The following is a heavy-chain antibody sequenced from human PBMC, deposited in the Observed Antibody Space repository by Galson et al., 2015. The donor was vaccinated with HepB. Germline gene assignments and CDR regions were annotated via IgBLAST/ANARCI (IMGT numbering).Heavy chain of an antibody. CDR2: IYWDDDK. V-gene: IGHV2-5*02. J-gene: IGHJ3*02. D-gene: IGHD5-18*01. Sequence: PALVKPTQTLTLTCTFSGFSLSTSGVGVGWIRQPPGKALEWLALIYWDDDKRYSPSLKSGLTITKDTSKNQVVLTMTNMDPVDTATYYCAHYPDTVMVTLLGEDTFDIWGQGTMVTVSS. CDR1: GFSLSTSGVG. CDR3: AHYPDTVMVTLLGEDTFDI.